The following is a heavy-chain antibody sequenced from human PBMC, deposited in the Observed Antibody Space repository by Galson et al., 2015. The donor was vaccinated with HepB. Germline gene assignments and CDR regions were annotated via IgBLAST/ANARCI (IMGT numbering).Heavy chain of an antibody. V-gene: IGHV3-23*01. J-gene: IGHJ4*02. CDR3: AKGVPRYTSGWYLGGVAYFDH. Sequence: SLRHSCAASGFTFSYFLMNWVRQAPAEGLEWVSGIHPSGGGTYYADSVKGRFSISRDKSKNTLYLQINSLRAEDTAVYYCAKGVPRYTSGWYLGGVAYFDHWGQGALVAVSS. CDR2: IHPSGGGT. CDR1: GFTFSYFL. D-gene: IGHD6-19*01.